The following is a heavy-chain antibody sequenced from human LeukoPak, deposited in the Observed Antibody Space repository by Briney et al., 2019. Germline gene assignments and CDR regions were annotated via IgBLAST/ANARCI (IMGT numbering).Heavy chain of an antibody. J-gene: IGHJ6*02. CDR3: AAVGYYSYNMDV. Sequence: ASVKVSCKASGYTFTSYDINWVRQATGQGLEWMGWMNPNSGNTGYAQKFQGRVTMTRNTSTSTAYMELSSLRSEDTAVYYCAAVGYYSYNMDVWGQGTTVTVSS. CDR2: MNPNSGNT. D-gene: IGHD3-10*01. V-gene: IGHV1-8*01. CDR1: GYTFTSYD.